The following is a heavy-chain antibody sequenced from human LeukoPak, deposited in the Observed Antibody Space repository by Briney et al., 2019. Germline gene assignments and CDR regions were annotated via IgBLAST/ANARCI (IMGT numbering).Heavy chain of an antibody. Sequence: GGTLRLSCAVSGFTFINYWMGWVRQAPGKGLEWVANIQQDGSETYYVDSVKGRFTISRDNAKNSLYLQMNSLRAEDTAVYYCARWGYTNGWYYFENWGQGTLVTVSS. V-gene: IGHV3-7*01. J-gene: IGHJ4*02. CDR2: IQQDGSET. D-gene: IGHD6-19*01. CDR1: GFTFINYW. CDR3: ARWGYTNGWYYFEN.